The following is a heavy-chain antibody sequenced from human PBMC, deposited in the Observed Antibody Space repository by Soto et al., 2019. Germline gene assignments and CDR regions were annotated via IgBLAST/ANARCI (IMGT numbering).Heavy chain of an antibody. D-gene: IGHD6-13*01. Sequence: QVQLQESGPGLVKPSETLSLTCTVSGGSFSTYYWSWIRQPPGKGLEWIGYTYYSGSTNYNPSLTGRLPISVNTSKTQFSVKLSSAPAADSAVYYCAGLHVGYSSRNYYYSYGMDVWGQGTTVTVSS. CDR1: GGSFSTYY. CDR3: AGLHVGYSSRNYYYSYGMDV. J-gene: IGHJ6*02. V-gene: IGHV4-59*08. CDR2: TYYSGST.